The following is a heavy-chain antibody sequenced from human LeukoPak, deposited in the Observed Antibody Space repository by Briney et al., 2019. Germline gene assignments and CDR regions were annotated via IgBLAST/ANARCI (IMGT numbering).Heavy chain of an antibody. CDR1: GYTFTNYW. V-gene: IGHV5-51*01. D-gene: IGHD2-15*01. J-gene: IGHJ4*02. Sequence: GESLKISCKASGYTFTNYWIGWVRHTPGKGLEWMGIIHPGDSDTRYRTSFQGQVTMSVDESTSTAYLHWTSLKASDTAIYYRARHAGYCTGGKCYSFYYFDYWGQGTLVTVSS. CDR3: ARHAGYCTGGKCYSFYYFDY. CDR2: IHPGDSDT.